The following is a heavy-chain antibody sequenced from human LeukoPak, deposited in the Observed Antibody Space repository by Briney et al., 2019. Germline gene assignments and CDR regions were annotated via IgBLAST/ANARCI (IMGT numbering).Heavy chain of an antibody. CDR2: INSDGSST. CDR1: GFTFSSYW. D-gene: IGHD3-10*01. V-gene: IGHV3-74*01. CDR3: AKDGRQRKTYFYGSGSVNAFDI. Sequence: GGSLRLSCAASGFTFSSYWMHWVRQAPGKGLVWVSRINSDGSSTSYADSVKGRFTISRDNAKNTLYLQMNSLRAEDTAVYYCAKDGRQRKTYFYGSGSVNAFDIWGQGTRVTVS. J-gene: IGHJ3*02.